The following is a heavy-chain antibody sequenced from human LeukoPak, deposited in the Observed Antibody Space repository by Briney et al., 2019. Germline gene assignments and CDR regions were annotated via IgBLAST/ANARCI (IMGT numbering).Heavy chain of an antibody. D-gene: IGHD2-15*01. V-gene: IGHV1-18*01. CDR2: ISAYNGNT. CDR1: GYTFTSFG. J-gene: IGHJ6*03. CDR3: ARDAGYCSGGSCYSYYYYMDV. Sequence: GASVKASCKASGYTFTSFGISWVRQAPGQGLEWMGWISAYNGNTNYAQKLQGRVTMTTDTSTSTAYMELRSLRSDDTAVYYCARDAGYCSGGSCYSYYYYMDVWGKGTTVTVSS.